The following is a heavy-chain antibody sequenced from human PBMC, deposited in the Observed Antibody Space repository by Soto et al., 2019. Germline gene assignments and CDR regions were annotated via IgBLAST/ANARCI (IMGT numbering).Heavy chain of an antibody. Sequence: EVQLVESGGGLVQPGGSLRLSCAASGFTFSSYSMNWVRQAPGKGLEWVSYISSSSNSIYYADSVKGRFTISRDNARNSLYLQMNSLRDEDTAVYYCVRSFCYYDRWGQGTLLIVSS. J-gene: IGHJ4*02. D-gene: IGHD3-22*01. CDR1: GFTFSSYS. CDR3: VRSFCYYDR. V-gene: IGHV3-48*02. CDR2: ISSSSNSI.